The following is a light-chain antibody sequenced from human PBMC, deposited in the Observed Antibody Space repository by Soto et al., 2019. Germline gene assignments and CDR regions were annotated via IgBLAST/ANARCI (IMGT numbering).Light chain of an antibody. Sequence: EIVMTQSPGTLSVSPGERATLSCRASQSVSSNLAWYQQKPGQAPRLLIYGASTRATGIPARFSGRGSGTEFTLTISSLQSEDFAVYYCQQYNKWPLTFGGGTKVEIK. CDR3: QQYNKWPLT. J-gene: IGKJ4*01. CDR1: QSVSSN. CDR2: GAS. V-gene: IGKV3D-15*01.